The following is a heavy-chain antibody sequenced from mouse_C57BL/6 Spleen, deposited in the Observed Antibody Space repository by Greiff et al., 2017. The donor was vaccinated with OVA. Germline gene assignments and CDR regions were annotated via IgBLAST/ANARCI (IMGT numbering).Heavy chain of an antibody. CDR3: ASSLLREAYFDV. J-gene: IGHJ1*03. CDR1: GYSITSGYY. V-gene: IGHV3-6*01. Sequence: EVQLQESGPGLVKPSQSLSLTCSVTGYSITSGYYWNWIRQLPGNKLEWMGYISYDGSNNYNPSLKNRISITRDTSKNQFFLKLNSVTTEDTATYYCASSLLREAYFDVWGTGTTVTVSS. D-gene: IGHD1-2*01. CDR2: ISYDGSN.